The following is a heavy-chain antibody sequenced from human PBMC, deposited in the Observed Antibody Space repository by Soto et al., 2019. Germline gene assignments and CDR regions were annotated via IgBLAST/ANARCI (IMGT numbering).Heavy chain of an antibody. J-gene: IGHJ4*02. CDR1: GDSISSSKW. Sequence: QVQLQESGPGLVKPSGTLSLTCAVSGDSISSSKWWGWVRQPPGKGLEWIGEIYHTGSTKYNPSLKSRVTISVDEPKNHFSLRLSSVTAADTAVYYCARAGFYDSSGYYFWLFDTWGQGTLVTVSS. V-gene: IGHV4-4*02. D-gene: IGHD3-22*01. CDR3: ARAGFYDSSGYYFWLFDT. CDR2: IYHTGST.